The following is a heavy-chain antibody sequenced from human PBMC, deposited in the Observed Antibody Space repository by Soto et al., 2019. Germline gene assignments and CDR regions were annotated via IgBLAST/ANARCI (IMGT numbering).Heavy chain of an antibody. J-gene: IGHJ6*03. D-gene: IGHD4-4*01. CDR1: GFTFSSYA. CDR2: ISGSGGST. CDR3: AKAGRADSNYEWYYYYMDV. V-gene: IGHV3-23*01. Sequence: GGSLRLSCAASGFTFSSYAMSWVRQAPGKGLERVSAISGSGGSTYYADSVKGRFTISRDNSKNTLYLQMNSLRAEDTAVYCCAKAGRADSNYEWYYYYMDVWGKGTTVTVSS.